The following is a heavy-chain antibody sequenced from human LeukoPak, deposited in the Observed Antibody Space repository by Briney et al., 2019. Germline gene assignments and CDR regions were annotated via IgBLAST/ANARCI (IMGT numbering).Heavy chain of an antibody. Sequence: SETLSLTCTVSGVSISSSSYYWGWIRQPPGKGLEWIGSMYYSGSTYYIPSLKSRLTMSVDTSNHQFSLKLSSVTAADTAVYYCARDLRGAFDIWGQGTMVTVSS. D-gene: IGHD5/OR15-5a*01. J-gene: IGHJ3*02. CDR1: GVSISSSSYY. CDR2: MYYSGST. CDR3: ARDLRGAFDI. V-gene: IGHV4-39*07.